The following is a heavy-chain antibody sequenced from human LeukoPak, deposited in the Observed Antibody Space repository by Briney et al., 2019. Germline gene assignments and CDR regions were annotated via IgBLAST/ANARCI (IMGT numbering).Heavy chain of an antibody. CDR3: ARFGVDYDMDV. CDR1: GGSLSGHY. J-gene: IGHJ6*02. D-gene: IGHD3-16*01. CDR2: IHYSGRP. V-gene: IGHV4-59*11. Sequence: SETLSLTCTVSGGSLSGHYWTWIRQPPGKGLEWIGQIHYSGRPDYNPSLKSRVTISVDTSKHQLSLKVTSVTGADTAVYYCARFGVDYDMDVWGQGTTVTVSS.